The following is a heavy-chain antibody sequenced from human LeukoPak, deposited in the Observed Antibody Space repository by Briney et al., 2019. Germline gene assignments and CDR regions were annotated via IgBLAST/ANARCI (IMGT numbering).Heavy chain of an antibody. CDR1: GFTFSNPW. Sequence: GGSLRLSCAASGFTFSNPWRTWVRQAPGKGLEWFGRFKSKTDGGTTDYAPPVKGRFTISRDDSKNTLYLQMNSLKTEDTAVYYCTTLHDSSGYMVDYWGQGTLVTVSS. V-gene: IGHV3-15*01. CDR2: FKSKTDGGTT. J-gene: IGHJ4*02. CDR3: TTLHDSSGYMVDY. D-gene: IGHD3-22*01.